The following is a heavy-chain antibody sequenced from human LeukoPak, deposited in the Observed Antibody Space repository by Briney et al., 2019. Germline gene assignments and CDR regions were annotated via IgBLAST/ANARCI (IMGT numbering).Heavy chain of an antibody. D-gene: IGHD4-23*01. V-gene: IGHV3-49*04. CDR2: IRSKAYGGTT. CDR1: GFTFGDYA. J-gene: IGHJ1*01. CDR3: TFDYGGNTGYFQH. Sequence: GGSLRLSCTASGFTFGDYAMSWVRQAPGKGLEWVGFIRSKAYGGTTEYAASVKGRFTISRYDSKSIAYLQMNSLKTEDTAVYYCTFDYGGNTGYFQHWGQGTLVTVSS.